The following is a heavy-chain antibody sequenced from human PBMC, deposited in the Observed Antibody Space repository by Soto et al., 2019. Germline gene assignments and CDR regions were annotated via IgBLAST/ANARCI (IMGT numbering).Heavy chain of an antibody. Sequence: GGSLRLSCTSSGFTFGDYAMSWFRQAPGKGLEWVGFIRSKADGGTTEYAASVKGRFTISRDDSKSIAYLQMNSLKTEDTAVYYCTRDASRFLEGTSDLDIWGQGTMVNVSS. CDR3: TRDASRFLEGTSDLDI. V-gene: IGHV3-49*03. CDR1: GFTFGDYA. CDR2: IRSKADGGTT. J-gene: IGHJ3*02. D-gene: IGHD3-3*01.